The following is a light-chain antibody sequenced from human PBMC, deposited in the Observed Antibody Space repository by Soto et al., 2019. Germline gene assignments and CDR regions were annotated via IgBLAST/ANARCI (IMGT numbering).Light chain of an antibody. CDR1: SSDVGGYNY. Sequence: QSALTQPASVSGSPGQSITISCTGTSSDVGGYNYGSWYQQHPGKAPKLIIYDVSNRPSGVSNRFSGSKSGNTASLTISGLQAEDEADYYCSSYTSSRTYVFGTGTRSPS. V-gene: IGLV2-14*01. CDR3: SSYTSSRTYV. J-gene: IGLJ1*01. CDR2: DVS.